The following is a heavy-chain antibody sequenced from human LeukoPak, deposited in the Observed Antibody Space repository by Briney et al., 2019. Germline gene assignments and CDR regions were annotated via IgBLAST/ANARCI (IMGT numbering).Heavy chain of an antibody. CDR2: ISAHNGNT. V-gene: IGHV1-18*01. Sequence: ASVKVSCKASGYTFTSYGISWVRQAPGQGLEWMGWISAHNGNTNYAQKLQGRVTMTTDTSTSTAYMELRSLRSDDTAVYYCARSQSTRGGPIVGATYAFDYWGQGTLVTVSS. D-gene: IGHD1-26*01. CDR3: ARSQSTRGGPIVGATYAFDY. CDR1: GYTFTSYG. J-gene: IGHJ4*02.